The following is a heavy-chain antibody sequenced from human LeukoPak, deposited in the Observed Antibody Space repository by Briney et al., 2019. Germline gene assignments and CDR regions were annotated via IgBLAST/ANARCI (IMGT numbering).Heavy chain of an antibody. V-gene: IGHV4-39*01. CDR1: GGSISSSSYY. CDR3: ARRPRITIFGVAYYYFDY. D-gene: IGHD3-3*01. Sequence: SQTLSLTCTVSGGSISSSSYYWGWIRQPPGKGLEWIGSIYYSGSTYYNPSLKSRVTISVDTSKNQFSLKLSSVTAADTAVYYCARRPRITIFGVAYYYFDYWGQGTLVTVSS. CDR2: IYYSGST. J-gene: IGHJ4*02.